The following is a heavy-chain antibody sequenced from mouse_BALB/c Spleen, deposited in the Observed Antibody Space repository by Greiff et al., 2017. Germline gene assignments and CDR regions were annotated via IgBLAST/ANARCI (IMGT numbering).Heavy chain of an antibody. V-gene: IGHV3-2*02. CDR3: ARRGNGGMDY. CDR2: ISYSGST. J-gene: IGHJ4*01. D-gene: IGHD2-1*01. Sequence: EVNLVESGPGLVKPSQSLSLTCTVTGYSITSDYAWNWIRQFPGNKLEWMGYISYSGSTSYNPSLKSRISITRDTSKNQFFLQLNSVTTEDTATYYCARRGNGGMDYWGQGTSVTVSS. CDR1: GYSITSDYA.